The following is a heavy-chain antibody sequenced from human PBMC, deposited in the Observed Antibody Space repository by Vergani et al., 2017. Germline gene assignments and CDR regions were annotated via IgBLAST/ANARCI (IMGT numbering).Heavy chain of an antibody. CDR3: ARVLRITIFGAAPAYYMDV. V-gene: IGHV4-59*01. CDR1: GGSISSYY. D-gene: IGHD3-3*01. CDR2: IYYSGST. Sequence: QVQLQESGPGLVKPSETLSLTCTVSGGSISSYYWSWIRQPPGTGLEWIGYIYYSGSTNYNPSLKSRVTISVDTSKNQFSLKLSSVTAADTAVYYCARVLRITIFGAAPAYYMDVWGKGTTVTVSS. J-gene: IGHJ6*03.